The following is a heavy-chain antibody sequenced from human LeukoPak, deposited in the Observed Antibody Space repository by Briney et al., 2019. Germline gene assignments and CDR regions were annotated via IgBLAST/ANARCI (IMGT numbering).Heavy chain of an antibody. D-gene: IGHD5-12*01. J-gene: IGHJ4*02. CDR2: IYYSGST. CDR3: AGAGRGYSGYVFY. CDR1: GGSISSGGYY. Sequence: SETLSLTCTVSGGSISSGGYYWSWIRQHPGKGLEWIGYIYYSGSTYYNPSLKSRVTISVDTSKNQFSLKLSSVTAADTAVYYCAGAGRGYSGYVFYWGQGTLVTVSS. V-gene: IGHV4-31*03.